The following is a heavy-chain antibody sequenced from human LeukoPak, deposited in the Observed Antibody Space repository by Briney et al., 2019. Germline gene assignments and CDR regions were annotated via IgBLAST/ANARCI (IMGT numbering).Heavy chain of an antibody. CDR2: IYHSGDT. J-gene: IGHJ6*03. V-gene: IGHV4-34*01. Sequence: SETLSLTCAVYGGSFSGYYWSWIRQPPGMGLEWIGQIYHSGDTKYNGSLKSRVTISVDTSKNQFSLKLSSVTAADTAVYYCASSVSGYYDSSGYYPYPYYYYYYYMDVWGKGTTVTVSS. CDR3: ASSVSGYYDSSGYYPYPYYYYYYYMDV. CDR1: GGSFSGYY. D-gene: IGHD3-22*01.